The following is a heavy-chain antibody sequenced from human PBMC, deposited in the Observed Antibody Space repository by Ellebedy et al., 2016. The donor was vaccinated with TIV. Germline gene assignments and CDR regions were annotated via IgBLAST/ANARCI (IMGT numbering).Heavy chain of an antibody. D-gene: IGHD2/OR15-2a*01. CDR2: VWYDGSDK. J-gene: IGHJ4*02. V-gene: IGHV3-33*01. CDR3: ARASCNNITCYFDY. CDR1: GFTFSTYG. Sequence: GESLKISCAASGFTFSTYGLHWVRQAPGKGLEWVAVVWYDGSDKYYADSVKGRFTISRDNSKNTLFLQMNSLRAEDPAVYYCARASCNNITCYFDYWGLGTLVTVSS.